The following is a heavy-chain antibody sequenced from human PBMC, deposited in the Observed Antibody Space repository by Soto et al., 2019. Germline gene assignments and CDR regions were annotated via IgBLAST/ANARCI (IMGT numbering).Heavy chain of an antibody. CDR3: ARGGRPQYDYSNYYYYYGMDV. V-gene: IGHV1-69*13. CDR1: GGTFSSYA. Sequence: GASVKVSCKASGGTFSSYAISWVRQAPGQGLEWMGGIIPIFGTANYAQKFQGRVTITADESTSTAYMELSSLRSEDTAVYYCARGGRPQYDYSNYYYYYGMDVWGQGTTVTVSS. CDR2: IIPIFGTA. J-gene: IGHJ6*02. D-gene: IGHD4-4*01.